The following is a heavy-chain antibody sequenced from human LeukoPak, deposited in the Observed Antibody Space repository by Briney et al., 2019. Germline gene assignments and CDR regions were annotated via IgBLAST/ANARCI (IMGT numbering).Heavy chain of an antibody. J-gene: IGHJ2*01. CDR3: ARNNGGNSAGWYLDL. CDR2: INWNGADT. Sequence: PGGSLRLSCAASGFTFDDYGMSWVRQAPGKGLEWVSGINWNGADTDYADSVKGRFTISRDSAKNSLYLQMKSLRAEDTALYYCARNNGGNSAGWYLDLWGRGTLVTVFS. D-gene: IGHD4-23*01. CDR1: GFTFDDYG. V-gene: IGHV3-20*04.